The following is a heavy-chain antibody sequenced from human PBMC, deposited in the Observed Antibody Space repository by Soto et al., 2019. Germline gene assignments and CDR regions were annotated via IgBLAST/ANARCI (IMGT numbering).Heavy chain of an antibody. CDR1: EFTFSNYW. J-gene: IGHJ6*02. Sequence: GGSMILSCAASEFTFSNYWRYWVRQVTGKGLEWVSGITTAGDTYYPGSVKGRFTISREKAKNSLYLQMNSLSAGDTAVYYCARELHGGSYGMDVWGQGTTVTVSS. CDR3: ARELHGGSYGMDV. V-gene: IGHV3-13*01. CDR2: ITTAGDT.